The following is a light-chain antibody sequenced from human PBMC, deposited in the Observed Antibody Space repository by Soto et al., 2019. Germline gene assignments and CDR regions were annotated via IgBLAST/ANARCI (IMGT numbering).Light chain of an antibody. V-gene: IGLV2-14*01. CDR2: GVT. Sequence: XHSITISLTGGGSDIGAYNYVSWYQQHPGKAPKLLIHGVTRRPSGVSSRFSASKSAYTASLTISGLQAEDEATYFCSSFTTSYFYVFGPGTKVTV. CDR3: SSFTTSYFYV. CDR1: GSDIGAYNY. J-gene: IGLJ1*01.